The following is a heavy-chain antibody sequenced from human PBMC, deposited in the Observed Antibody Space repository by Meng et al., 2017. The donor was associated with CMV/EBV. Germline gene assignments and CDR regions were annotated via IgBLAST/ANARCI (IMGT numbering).Heavy chain of an antibody. CDR1: GFTFSSYW. CDR2: INSDGSST. V-gene: IGHV3-74*01. Sequence: GESLKISCAASGFTFSSYWMHWVRQAPGKGLVWVSRINSDGSSTSYADSVKGRFTISRDNAKNTLYLQMNSLRAEDTAVYYCARDVLRFLGYGGMDVWGQGTTVTVSS. J-gene: IGHJ6*02. D-gene: IGHD3-3*01. CDR3: ARDVLRFLGYGGMDV.